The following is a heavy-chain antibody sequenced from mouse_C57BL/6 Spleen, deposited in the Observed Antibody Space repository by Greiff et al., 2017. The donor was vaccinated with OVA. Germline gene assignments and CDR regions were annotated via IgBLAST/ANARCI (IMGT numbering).Heavy chain of an antibody. Sequence: QVQLKESGAELMKPGASVKLSCKATGYTFTGYWIEWVKQRPGHGLEWIGEILPGSGSTNYTEKFKGKATFTADTSSNTAYMQLSSLTTEDSAIYYCARGGGPRRPLDYWGQGTTLTVSS. D-gene: IGHD3-1*01. J-gene: IGHJ2*01. CDR3: ARGGGPRRPLDY. CDR2: ILPGSGST. CDR1: GYTFTGYW. V-gene: IGHV1-9*01.